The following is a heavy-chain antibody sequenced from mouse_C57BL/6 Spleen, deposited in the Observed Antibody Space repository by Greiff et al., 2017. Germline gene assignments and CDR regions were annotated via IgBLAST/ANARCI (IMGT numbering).Heavy chain of an antibody. CDR3: ARSSYYYGSSYAFYAY. J-gene: IGHJ3*01. CDR2: FDPSDSYT. CDR1: GYTFTSYW. Sequence: QVQLQQPGAELVMPGASVKLSCKASGYTFTSYWMHWVKQRPGQGLEWIGEFDPSDSYTNYNQKFKGKSTLTVDKSSSTAYMQLRSLTSADSAVYYCARSSYYYGSSYAFYAYWGQGTLVTVSA. V-gene: IGHV1-69*01. D-gene: IGHD1-1*01.